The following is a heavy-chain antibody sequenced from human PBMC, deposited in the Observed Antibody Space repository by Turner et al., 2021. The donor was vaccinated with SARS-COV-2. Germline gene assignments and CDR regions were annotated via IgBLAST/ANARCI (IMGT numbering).Heavy chain of an antibody. Sequence: QVQLVQSGAEVMKPGSSAKVSCKASGGTFSSYAISWVRQAPGQGLEWMGGIIPIFCTANYAQKFQGRVTITADKSTSTAYMELSSMRSEDTAVYYCARGATMVRGVIQNLYYYYYGMDVWGQGTTVTVSS. CDR1: GGTFSSYA. V-gene: IGHV1-69*06. J-gene: IGHJ6*02. CDR3: ARGATMVRGVIQNLYYYYYGMDV. D-gene: IGHD3-10*01. CDR2: IIPIFCTA.